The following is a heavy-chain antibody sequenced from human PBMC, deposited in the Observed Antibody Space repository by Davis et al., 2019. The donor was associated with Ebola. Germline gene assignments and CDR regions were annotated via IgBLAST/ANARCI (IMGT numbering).Heavy chain of an antibody. Sequence: PGGSLRLSCAASGFTFSSYWMTWVRQAPGKGLEWMATIKQSGSEKYYVDSVKGRFTISRDNAKNSLYLEMNSLGAEDTAVYYCAREPGSPFDYWGQGILVTVSS. CDR2: IKQSGSEK. J-gene: IGHJ4*02. V-gene: IGHV3-7*01. CDR1: GFTFSSYW. D-gene: IGHD1-1*01. CDR3: AREPGSPFDY.